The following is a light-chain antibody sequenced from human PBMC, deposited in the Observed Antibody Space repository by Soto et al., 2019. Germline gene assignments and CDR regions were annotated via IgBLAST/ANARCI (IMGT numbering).Light chain of an antibody. CDR3: CLYGGML. V-gene: IGLV2-23*01. Sequence: QSALTQPASVSGSPGQSITISCTGTSSEVGKYHFLAWYQQHPGKVPKLMIYEGSKRPPEVSNRFSGSWSDNTASLTISGLQADDEADYYCCLYGGMLFGGGTKLTVL. CDR1: SSEVGKYHF. CDR2: EGS. J-gene: IGLJ2*01.